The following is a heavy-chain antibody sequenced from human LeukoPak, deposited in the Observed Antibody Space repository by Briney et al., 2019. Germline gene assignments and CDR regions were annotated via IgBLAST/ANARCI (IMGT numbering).Heavy chain of an antibody. CDR2: ISSSSSTI. CDR3: ARECSSTSCYRAHRAFDI. J-gene: IGHJ3*02. D-gene: IGHD2-2*02. Sequence: GGSLRLSCAASGFAFSLYSMNWARQAPGKGLEWISYISSSSSTIYYADSVKGRFTISRDNAKNSLYLQMKSLRAEDTAVYYCARECSSTSCYRAHRAFDIWGQGTMVTVSS. V-gene: IGHV3-48*04. CDR1: GFAFSLYS.